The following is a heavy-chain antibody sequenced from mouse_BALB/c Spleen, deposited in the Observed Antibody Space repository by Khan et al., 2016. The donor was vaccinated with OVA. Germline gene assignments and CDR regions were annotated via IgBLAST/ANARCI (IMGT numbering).Heavy chain of an antibody. CDR2: INHNNGGT. CDR3: ARRDYYAYFWFFDV. V-gene: IGHV1-22*01. D-gene: IGHD1-2*01. Sequence: VQLKESGPELVKPGASVKISCKTSGYTFTEYTMHWVKQSHGKSLEWIAHINHNNGGTSYNQKFKGKATSTVDTPSTTAYMELRSLTSEDSAVYYCARRDYYAYFWFFDVWGAGTTVTVSS. J-gene: IGHJ1*01. CDR1: GYTFTEYT.